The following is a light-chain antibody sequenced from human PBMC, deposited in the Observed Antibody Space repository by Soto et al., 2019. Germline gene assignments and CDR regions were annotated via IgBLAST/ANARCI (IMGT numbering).Light chain of an antibody. V-gene: IGLV2-14*01. CDR3: SSYTSLSTGV. J-gene: IGLJ3*02. CDR2: EVS. CDR1: SSDVGGYNY. Sequence: QSALTQPASVSGSPGQSITISCTGTSSDVGGYNYVYWYQQHPGTAPKLMIYEVSNRPSGVSHRFSGSKSGNTASLTISGLQAEDEADYYCSSYTSLSTGVFGGGTKLTVL.